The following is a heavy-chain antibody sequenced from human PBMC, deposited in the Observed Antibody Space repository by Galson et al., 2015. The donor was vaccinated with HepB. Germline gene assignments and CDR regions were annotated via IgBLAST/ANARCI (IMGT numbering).Heavy chain of an antibody. Sequence: ETLSLTCTVSGASISSTSYSWGWIRQPPGKGLEWIGNMYSSGSVYYNLSLKSRVTISVDTSKNQFSLKLNSVTAADTAVYYCERHVSSDWYYYYSGLDVWGQGTTVIVSS. CDR2: MYSSGSV. D-gene: IGHD6-19*01. CDR1: GASISSTSYS. CDR3: ERHVSSDWYYYYSGLDV. J-gene: IGHJ6*02. V-gene: IGHV4-39*01.